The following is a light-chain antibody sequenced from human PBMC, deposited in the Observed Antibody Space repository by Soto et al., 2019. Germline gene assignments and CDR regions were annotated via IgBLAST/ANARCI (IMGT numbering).Light chain of an antibody. J-gene: IGKJ1*01. CDR2: GAS. V-gene: IGKV3-15*01. Sequence: EILMTQSPATLSVSPGERATLSCRASQSVSSNLAWYQQKPGQAPRLLIYGASTRDTGIPARFSGSWSGTEFTLPISRLQSEDFEVYYCQQYNNWPQTFGQGTKVDIK. CDR3: QQYNNWPQT. CDR1: QSVSSN.